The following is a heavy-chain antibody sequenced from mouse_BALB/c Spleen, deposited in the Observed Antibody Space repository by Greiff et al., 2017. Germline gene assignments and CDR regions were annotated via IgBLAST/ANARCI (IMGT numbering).Heavy chain of an antibody. CDR2: IWAGGST. Sequence: VMLVESGPGLVAPSQSLSITCTVSGFSLTSYGVHWVRQPPGKGLEWLGVIWAGGSTNYNSALMSRLSISKDNSKSQVFLKMNSLQTDDTAMYYCARDYGSVYYFDYWGQGTTLTVSS. D-gene: IGHD1-1*01. CDR3: ARDYGSVYYFDY. CDR1: GFSLTSYG. V-gene: IGHV2-9*02. J-gene: IGHJ2*01.